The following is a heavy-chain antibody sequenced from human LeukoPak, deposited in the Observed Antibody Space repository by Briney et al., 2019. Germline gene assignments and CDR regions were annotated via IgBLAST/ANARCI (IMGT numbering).Heavy chain of an antibody. CDR1: AYTFTVYY. Sequence: PAGKVFCNSSAYTFTVYYMHWVREAPGQGLEWMGWINPNSGGTNYAQKFRGRVTMTRDTSISTVYMELRRLKSDDTAVYYCARQVRRSPGICFDTWGQGTLVTVSS. V-gene: IGHV1-2*02. CDR3: ARQVRRSPGICFDT. J-gene: IGHJ5*02. CDR2: INPNSGGT. D-gene: IGHD1-1*01.